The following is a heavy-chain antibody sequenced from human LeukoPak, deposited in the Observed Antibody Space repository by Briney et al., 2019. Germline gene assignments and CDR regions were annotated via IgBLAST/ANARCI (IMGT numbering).Heavy chain of an antibody. Sequence: ATVKVSCKASGGTFSSYAISWVRQAPGQGLEWMGGIIPIFGTANYAQKFQGRVTITADESTSTAYMELSSLRSEDTAVYYCARVPPAPDSSGSDYWGQGTLVTVS. D-gene: IGHD3-22*01. CDR3: ARVPPAPDSSGSDY. CDR1: GGTFSSYA. J-gene: IGHJ4*02. CDR2: IIPIFGTA. V-gene: IGHV1-69*13.